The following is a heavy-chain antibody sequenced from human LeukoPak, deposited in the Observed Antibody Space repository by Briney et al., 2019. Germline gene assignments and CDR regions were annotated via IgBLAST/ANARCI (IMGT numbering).Heavy chain of an antibody. V-gene: IGHV1-46*01. CDR2: INPSGGST. CDR1: GYTFTSYY. D-gene: IGHD3-10*01. CDR3: ARGQRITMVRGVIQFDY. J-gene: IGHJ4*02. Sequence: ASVKVSCKASGYTFTSYYMHWVRQAPGQGLEWMGIINPSGGSTSYAQKFQGRVTITRDTSTSTVYMELSSLRSEDTAVYYCARGQRITMVRGVIQFDYWGQGTLVTVSS.